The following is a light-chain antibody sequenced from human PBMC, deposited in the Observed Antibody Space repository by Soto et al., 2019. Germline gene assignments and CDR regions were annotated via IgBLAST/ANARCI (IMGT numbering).Light chain of an antibody. J-gene: IGKJ3*01. CDR3: QQRSNWPPEVT. Sequence: EIVLTQSPDTLSLSPGERATLSCRASQSVSSSLAWYQQKPGQAPRLLIYDASKRATGIPARFSGSGSGTDFTPTISSLEPEDFAVYYCQQRSNWPPEVTFGPGTKVDIK. V-gene: IGKV3-11*01. CDR1: QSVSSS. CDR2: DAS.